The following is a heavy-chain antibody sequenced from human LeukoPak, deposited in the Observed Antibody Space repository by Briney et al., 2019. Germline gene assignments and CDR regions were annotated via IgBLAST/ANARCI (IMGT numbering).Heavy chain of an antibody. CDR2: ISAYNGNT. CDR1: GYTFTSYG. J-gene: IGHJ4*02. D-gene: IGHD3-3*01. CDR3: ARLREIPVFGVVTKSTSYSDY. V-gene: IGHV1-18*01. Sequence: ASVKVSCKASGYTFTSYGISWVRQAPGQGLEWMGWISAYNGNTNYAQKLQGRVTMTTDTSTSTAYMELRSLRSDDTAVYYCARLREIPVFGVVTKSTSYSDYWGQGTLVTVSS.